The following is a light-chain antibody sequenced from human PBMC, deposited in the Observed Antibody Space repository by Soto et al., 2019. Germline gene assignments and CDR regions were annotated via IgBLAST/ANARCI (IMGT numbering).Light chain of an antibody. J-gene: IGKJ1*01. V-gene: IGKV1-12*01. CDR2: DAS. CDR1: QGISNW. CDR3: QQTDNFPWT. Sequence: DIPMTQSPSSVSASVGDRVTITCRASQGISNWLAWYQQRPGRAPKLLIYDASTLQSGVPSRFSGGGSGTGFTLTISSLQPEDYAIYFCQQTDNFPWTFGQGTKVEIK.